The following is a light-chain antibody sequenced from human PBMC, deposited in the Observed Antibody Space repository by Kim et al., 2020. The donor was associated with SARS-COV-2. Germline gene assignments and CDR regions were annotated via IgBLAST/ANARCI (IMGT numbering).Light chain of an antibody. CDR3: SAWDSSLSAWV. CDR1: SNNVGNQG. V-gene: IGLV10-54*01. CDR2: RNN. J-gene: IGLJ3*02. Sequence: QAGLTQPPSVSKGLRQTATLTCTGNSNNVGNQGAAWLQQHQVHPPKLLSYRNNNRPSGISERLSASRSVNTASLTITGLQPEDEADYYCSAWDSSLSAWVFGGGTQLTVL.